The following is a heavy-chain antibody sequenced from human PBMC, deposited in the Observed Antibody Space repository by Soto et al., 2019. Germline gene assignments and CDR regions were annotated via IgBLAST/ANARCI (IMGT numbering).Heavy chain of an antibody. CDR2: IIPILGIA. CDR1: GGTFSSYT. CDR3: GRDVSGIAVAGPLGFGGYYYGMDV. Sequence: SVKVSCKASGGTFSSYTISWVRQAPGQGLEWMGRIIPILGIANYAQKFQGRVTITADKSTSTAYMELSSLRSEDTAVYYCGRDVSGIAVAGPLGFGGYYYGMDVWGQGATVTVSS. J-gene: IGHJ6*02. D-gene: IGHD6-19*01. V-gene: IGHV1-69*04.